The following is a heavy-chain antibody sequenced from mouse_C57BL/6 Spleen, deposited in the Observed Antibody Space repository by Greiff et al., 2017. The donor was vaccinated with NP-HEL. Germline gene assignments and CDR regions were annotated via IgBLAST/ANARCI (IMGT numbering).Heavy chain of an antibody. CDR3: ARVPYYYGSSYGFDY. D-gene: IGHD1-1*01. V-gene: IGHV1-52*01. J-gene: IGHJ2*01. CDR2: IDPSDSET. Sequence: VKLMESGAELVRPGSSVKLSCKASGYTFTSYWMHWVKQRPIQGLEWIGNIDPSDSETHYNQKFKDKATLTVDKSSSTAYMQLSSLTSEDSAVYYCARVPYYYGSSYGFDYWGQGTTLTVSS. CDR1: GYTFTSYW.